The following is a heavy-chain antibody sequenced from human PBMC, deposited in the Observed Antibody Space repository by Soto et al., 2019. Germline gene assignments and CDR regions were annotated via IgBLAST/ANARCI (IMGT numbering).Heavy chain of an antibody. D-gene: IGHD2-2*01. V-gene: IGHV3-33*01. CDR1: GFTFSGYG. CDR3: ARDGCSSTSCLHYYYGLEV. Sequence: GGSLRLSCAASGFTFSGYGMRWVRQAPGKGLEWVAVIWYDGSNKYYADSVKGRFTISRDNSKNTLYLQMNSLRAEDTAVYYCARDGCSSTSCLHYYYGLEVWGQGTTVTVSS. CDR2: IWYDGSNK. J-gene: IGHJ6*02.